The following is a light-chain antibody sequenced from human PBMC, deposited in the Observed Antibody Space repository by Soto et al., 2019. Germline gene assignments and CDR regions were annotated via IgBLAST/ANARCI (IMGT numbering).Light chain of an antibody. J-gene: IGKJ1*01. CDR3: QHYNSYSEA. Sequence: EIVLTQSPGTLSLSPGERGTLSCRASQTVSGSYVAWYQQKPGQAPRLLIYGASSRATGIPDRFSGSGSGTDFTLTISRLEPEDFATYYCQHYNSYSEAFGQGTKVELK. V-gene: IGKV3-20*01. CDR2: GAS. CDR1: QTVSGSY.